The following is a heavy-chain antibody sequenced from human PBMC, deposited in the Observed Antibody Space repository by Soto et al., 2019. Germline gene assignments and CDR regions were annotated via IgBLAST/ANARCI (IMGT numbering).Heavy chain of an antibody. CDR2: ISSSSSYI. Sequence: GGSLRLSCAASGFTFSSYSMNWVRQATGKGLEWVSSISSSSSYIYYADSVKGRFTTSRDNAKNSLYLQMNSLRAEDTAVYYCARDLPVDTAMVTALVYWGQGTLVTVSS. CDR1: GFTFSSYS. CDR3: ARDLPVDTAMVTALVY. J-gene: IGHJ4*02. V-gene: IGHV3-21*01. D-gene: IGHD5-18*01.